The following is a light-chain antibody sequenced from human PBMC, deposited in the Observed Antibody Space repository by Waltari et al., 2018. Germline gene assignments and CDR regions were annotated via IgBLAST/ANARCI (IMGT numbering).Light chain of an antibody. J-gene: IGKJ2*01. CDR3: QQYDDTPYT. CDR2: WAS. Sequence: DIVMTQSPDSLVVSLGERATINCKSSRNLLYSPNNKDFLAWYQQKPGQPPKLLIYWASTRESGVPDRFTGSVSGTDFSLTISSLQAEDVAVYYCQQYDDTPYTFGQGTKLEIK. CDR1: RNLLYSPNNKDF. V-gene: IGKV4-1*01.